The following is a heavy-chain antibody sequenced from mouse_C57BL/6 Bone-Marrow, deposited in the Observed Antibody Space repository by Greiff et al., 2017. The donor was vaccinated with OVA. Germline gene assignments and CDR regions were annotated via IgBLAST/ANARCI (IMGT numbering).Heavy chain of an antibody. Sequence: QVQLQQSGPGLVQPSQSLSITCTVSGFSLTSYGVHWVRQSPGKGLEWLGVIWSGGSKDYNAAFISRLSISKDNSKSQVFFKMNSLQADDTAIYYCARNSGYGYANYAMDYWGQGTSVTVSS. CDR1: GFSLTSYG. CDR2: IWSGGSK. V-gene: IGHV2-2*01. J-gene: IGHJ4*01. D-gene: IGHD2-2*01. CDR3: ARNSGYGYANYAMDY.